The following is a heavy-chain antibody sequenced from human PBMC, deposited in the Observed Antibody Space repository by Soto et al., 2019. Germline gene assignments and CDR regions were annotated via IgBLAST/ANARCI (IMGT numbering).Heavy chain of an antibody. CDR3: AREVAATTHFDS. CDR2: MYYAGRG. CDR1: GGSISSGGHY. V-gene: IGHV4-31*03. J-gene: IGHJ4*02. D-gene: IGHD5-12*01. Sequence: QVQLQESGPGLVKPSQTLSLTCTVSGGSISSGGHYWRWIRQHPGKGLEWIGYMYYAGRGYYNPSLQSRVTISIDTAKNQFSLELSSGTAADTAVYYCAREVAATTHFDSWGQGTLVTVSS.